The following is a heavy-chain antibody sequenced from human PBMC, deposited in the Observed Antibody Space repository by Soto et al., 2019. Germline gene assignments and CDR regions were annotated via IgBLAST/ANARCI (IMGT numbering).Heavy chain of an antibody. CDR2: IIPIFGTA. V-gene: IGHV1-69*13. D-gene: IGHD2-21*02. CDR3: AREGYCGGDCYHNYYYYGMDV. CDR1: GGTFSSYA. Sequence: ALVKVSCKASGGTFSSYAISWVRQAPGQGLEWMGGIIPIFGTANYAQKFQGRVTITADESTSTAYMELSSLRSEDTAVYYCAREGYCGGDCYHNYYYYGMDVWGQGTTVTVSS. J-gene: IGHJ6*02.